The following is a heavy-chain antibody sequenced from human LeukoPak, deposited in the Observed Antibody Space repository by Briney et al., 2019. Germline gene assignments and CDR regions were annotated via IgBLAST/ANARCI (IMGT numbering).Heavy chain of an antibody. CDR2: ISSNGGST. CDR1: GCTFSSYA. J-gene: IGHJ4*02. Sequence: SGGSLRLSCSASGCTFSSYAMHWVRQAPGKGLEYVSAISSNGGSTYYADSVKGRFTISRDNSKNTLYLQMSSLRAEDTAVYYCVKDLARPAATYYDFWSGPIGDYFDYWGQGTLVTVSS. V-gene: IGHV3-64D*09. CDR3: VKDLARPAATYYDFWSGPIGDYFDY. D-gene: IGHD3-3*01.